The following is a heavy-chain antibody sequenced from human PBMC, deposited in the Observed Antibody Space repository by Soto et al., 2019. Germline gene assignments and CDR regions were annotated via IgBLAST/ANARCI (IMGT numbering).Heavy chain of an antibody. J-gene: IGHJ6*02. D-gene: IGHD2-2*03. CDR3: ARDGGYCSSTSCYGYYYYGMDV. CDR1: GGTFSSYA. CDR2: IIPIFGTA. Sequence: QVQLVQSGAEVKKPGSSVKVSCKASGGTFSSYAISWVRQAPGQGLEWMGGIIPIFGTANYAQKFQGRVTITADESTSTAYMELSRLRSEDTAVYYCARDGGYCSSTSCYGYYYYGMDVWGQGTTVTVSS. V-gene: IGHV1-69*01.